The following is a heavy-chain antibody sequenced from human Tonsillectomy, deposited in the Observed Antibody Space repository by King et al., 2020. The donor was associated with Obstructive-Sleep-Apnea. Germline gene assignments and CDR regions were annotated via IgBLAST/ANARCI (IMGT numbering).Heavy chain of an antibody. CDR3: ARDRTAAAGWWGGGDY. CDR2: ISYDGSNK. V-gene: IGHV3-30*04. Sequence: VQLVESGGGVVQPGRSLRLSCAASGFTLSSYVMHWVRQAPGKGLEGGAVISYDGSNKYYADSVKGRFTTSRDNSKNTLYLQMNSLRAEDTAVYYCARDRTAAAGWWGGGDYWGQGTLVTVSS. D-gene: IGHD6-13*01. CDR1: GFTLSSYV. J-gene: IGHJ4*02.